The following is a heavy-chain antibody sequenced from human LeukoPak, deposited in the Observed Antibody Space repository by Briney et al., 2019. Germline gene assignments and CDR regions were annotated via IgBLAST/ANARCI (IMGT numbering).Heavy chain of an antibody. CDR3: AREAIRDGYQTDY. D-gene: IGHD5-24*01. J-gene: IGHJ4*02. CDR2: IIPIFGIA. V-gene: IGHV1-69*10. CDR1: GGTFSIYA. Sequence: ASVKVSCKASGGTFSIYAISWVRQAPGQGLEWMGGIIPIFGIANYAQKFQGRVTITADKSTSTAYMELSSLRSEDTAVYYCAREAIRDGYQTDYWGQGTLVTVSS.